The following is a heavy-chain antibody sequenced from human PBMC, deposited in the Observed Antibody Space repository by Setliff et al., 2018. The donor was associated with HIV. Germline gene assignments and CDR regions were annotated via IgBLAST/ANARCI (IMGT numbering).Heavy chain of an antibody. V-gene: IGHV4-38-2*02. CDR1: GFSVKSAFY. D-gene: IGHD2-21*02. Sequence: SETLSLTCTVSGFSVKSAFYWGWIRQTPGEGLEWIGSIYHSGTTYYNPSLASRATLSLDTSKNQFSLRLSSVSAADTAIYYCARVRGVETLLVTASDAFSIWGQGTMVTVSS. CDR3: ARVRGVETLLVTASDAFSI. CDR2: IYHSGTT. J-gene: IGHJ3*02.